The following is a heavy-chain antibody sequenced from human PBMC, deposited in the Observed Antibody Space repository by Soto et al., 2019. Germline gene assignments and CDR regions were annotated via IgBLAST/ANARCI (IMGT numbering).Heavy chain of an antibody. Sequence: ASVKVSSKASGYTFTSYGISCVRLAPGQGXEXTGWMNPKSGGTNHPQQFQGPVPMTRETSISPAYMQLRRLRSEAKAVYYCASCYQDFWSGYKTYYYYGMDVWGQGTTVTVSS. CDR1: GYTFTSYG. V-gene: IGHV1-2*02. D-gene: IGHD3-3*01. CDR2: MNPKSGGT. J-gene: IGHJ6*02. CDR3: ASCYQDFWSGYKTYYYYGMDV.